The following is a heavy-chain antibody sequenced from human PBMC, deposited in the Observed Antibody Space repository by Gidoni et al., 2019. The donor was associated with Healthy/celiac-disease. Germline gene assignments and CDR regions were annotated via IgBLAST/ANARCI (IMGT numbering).Heavy chain of an antibody. D-gene: IGHD3-10*01. V-gene: IGHV4-31*03. CDR3: ARAAFGENYYYYMDV. CDR2: IYYSGRT. J-gene: IGHJ6*03. CDR1: GGSISSGGYY. Sequence: QVQLQESGPGLVTPSQTLSHTCTVSGGSISSGGYYCRWIRQQPGKGLAWIGYIYYSGRTHYNPSLKSRLTISVDTSKNQFSLKLSSVTAADTAVYYCARAAFGENYYYYMDVWGKGTTVTVSS.